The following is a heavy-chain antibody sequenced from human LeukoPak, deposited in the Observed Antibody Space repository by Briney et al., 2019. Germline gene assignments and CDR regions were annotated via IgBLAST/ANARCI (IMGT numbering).Heavy chain of an antibody. V-gene: IGHV3-30-3*01. Sequence: GGSLRLSYAASGFTFSSYAMHWVRQAPGKGLEWVAVISYDGSNKYYADSVKGRFTISRDNSKNTLYLQMNSLRAEDTAVYYCARDTYSGSYFFDYWGQGTLVTVSS. CDR2: ISYDGSNK. D-gene: IGHD1-26*01. CDR3: ARDTYSGSYFFDY. CDR1: GFTFSSYA. J-gene: IGHJ4*02.